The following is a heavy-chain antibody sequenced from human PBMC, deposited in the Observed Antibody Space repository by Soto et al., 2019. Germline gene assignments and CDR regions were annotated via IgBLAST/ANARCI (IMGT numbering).Heavy chain of an antibody. CDR3: ARGIPNWNWFDP. J-gene: IGHJ5*02. Sequence: ASVKVSCKASGGTFSSYTISWVRQAPGQGLEWMGRIIPILGIANYAQKFQGRVTITADKSTSTAYMELSSLRSEDTAVYYCARGIPNWNWFDPWGQGTLVTVSS. CDR1: GGTFSSYT. V-gene: IGHV1-69*02. CDR2: IIPILGIA. D-gene: IGHD1-1*01.